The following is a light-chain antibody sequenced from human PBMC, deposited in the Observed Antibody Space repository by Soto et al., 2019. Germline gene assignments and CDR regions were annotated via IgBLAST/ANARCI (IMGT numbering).Light chain of an antibody. J-gene: IGLJ3*02. CDR1: SSNLGSYT. V-gene: IGLV1-44*01. CDR3: AAWDDSLNSGV. CDR2: PNN. Sequence: QSVLTQPPSASGTPGQRVTISCSGSSSNLGSYTLNWYQQVPGTGANLLIYPNNERPSGVPDRFSVSKPGTSASLAISGLHSEDEAEYHCAAWDDSLNSGVFGGGTKVTVL.